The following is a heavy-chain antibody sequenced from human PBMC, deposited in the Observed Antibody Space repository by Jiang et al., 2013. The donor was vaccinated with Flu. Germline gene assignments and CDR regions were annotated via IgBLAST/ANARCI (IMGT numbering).Heavy chain of an antibody. Sequence: FTSYWIGWVRQMPGKGLEWMGIIYPGDSDTRYSPSFQGQVTISADKSISTAYLQWSSLKASDTAMYYCAGFLQDAFDIWGQGTMVTVSS. D-gene: IGHD3-3*01. CDR2: IYPGDSDT. J-gene: IGHJ3*02. CDR3: AGFLQDAFDI. V-gene: IGHV5-51*01. CDR1: FTSYW.